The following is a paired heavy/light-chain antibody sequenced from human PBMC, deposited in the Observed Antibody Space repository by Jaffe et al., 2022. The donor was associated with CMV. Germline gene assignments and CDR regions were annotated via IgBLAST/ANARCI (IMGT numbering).Light chain of an antibody. Sequence: DIQMTQSPSSLSASVGDRVTITCQASQDISNYLNWYQQKPGKAPKLLIYDASNLETGVPSRFSGSGSGTDFTFTISSLQPEDIATYYCQQYDNLPGIFTFGPGTKVDIK. CDR3: QQYDNLPGIFT. CDR2: DAS. J-gene: IGKJ3*01. CDR1: QDISNY. V-gene: IGKV1-33*01.
Heavy chain of an antibody. CDR2: ISSSSSYT. D-gene: IGHD3-16*01. J-gene: IGHJ3*02. CDR3: ALSYVASGAFDI. CDR1: GFTFSDYY. V-gene: IGHV3-11*06. Sequence: QVQLVESGGGLVKPGGSLRLSCAASGFTFSDYYMSWIRQAPGKGLEWVSYISSSSSYTNYADSVKGRFTISRDNAKNSLYLQMNSLRAEDTAVYYCALSYVASGAFDIWGQGTMVTVSS.